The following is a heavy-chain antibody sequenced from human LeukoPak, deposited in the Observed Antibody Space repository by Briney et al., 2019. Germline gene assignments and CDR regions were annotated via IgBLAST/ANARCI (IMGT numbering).Heavy chain of an antibody. CDR1: GFTFSTFD. CDR2: ISYDGSNK. V-gene: IGHV3-30-3*01. CDR3: ASTSYYGAMLGAFDI. J-gene: IGHJ3*02. Sequence: GGSLRLSCAASGFTFSTFDMSWVRQAPGKGLEWVAVISYDGSNKYYADSVKGRFTISRDNSKNTLYLQMNSLRAEDTAVYYCASTSYYGAMLGAFDIWGQGTMVTVSS. D-gene: IGHD2-2*01.